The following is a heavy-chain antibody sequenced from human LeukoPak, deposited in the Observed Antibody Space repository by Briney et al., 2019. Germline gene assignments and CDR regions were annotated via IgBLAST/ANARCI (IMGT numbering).Heavy chain of an antibody. Sequence: GGSLRLSCAASGFTLSSYAMSWVRQAPGKGLEWVSANSGNGGSTCYADSVKGRFTISRDNSKNTLYLQMNSLRAEDTAVYYCAKDLTGYYDSSGYFTYYYGMDVWGQGTTVTVSS. J-gene: IGHJ6*02. CDR1: GFTLSSYA. D-gene: IGHD3-22*01. V-gene: IGHV3-23*01. CDR2: NSGNGGST. CDR3: AKDLTGYYDSSGYFTYYYGMDV.